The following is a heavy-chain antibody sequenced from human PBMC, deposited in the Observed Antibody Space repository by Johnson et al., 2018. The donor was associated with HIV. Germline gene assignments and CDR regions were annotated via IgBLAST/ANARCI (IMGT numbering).Heavy chain of an antibody. CDR3: ARRMVQGVIITSGAFDI. CDR2: ISYDGSNK. Sequence: QVQLVESGGGLVQPGGSLRLSCAASGFTFSSYAMHWVRQAPGKGLEWVAIISYDGSNKYYADSVKGRFTISRDNSKNTLYLQMNSLRAEDTAVYYCARRMVQGVIITSGAFDIWGQGTMVTVSS. D-gene: IGHD3-10*01. V-gene: IGHV3-30*03. J-gene: IGHJ3*02. CDR1: GFTFSSYA.